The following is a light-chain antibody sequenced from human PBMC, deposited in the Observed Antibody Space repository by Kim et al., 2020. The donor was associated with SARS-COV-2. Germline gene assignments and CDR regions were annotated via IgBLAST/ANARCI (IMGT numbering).Light chain of an antibody. CDR2: EVN. Sequence: GQSVTICCTGTSSDVGRHNYVCWYRQHPGKAPKLLIFEVNKRPFGVPDRFSGSKSGNTASLTVSGLQAEDEADYYCSSYANTNNLVFGGGTQLTVL. J-gene: IGLJ2*01. V-gene: IGLV2-8*01. CDR3: SSYANTNNLV. CDR1: SSDVGRHNY.